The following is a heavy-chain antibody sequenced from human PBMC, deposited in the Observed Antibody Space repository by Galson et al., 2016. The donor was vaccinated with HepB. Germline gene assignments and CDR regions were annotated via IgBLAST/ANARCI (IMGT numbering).Heavy chain of an antibody. CDR2: LYGGGYGP. CDR1: GFIFSDYA. Sequence: SLRLSCAASGFIFSDYAMTWVRQAPGKGLEWVSSLYGGGYGPPYADSVKGRFTISRDNSKNTLYLQMNGLRVEATAVYYCAKDRGHEPPYYKDVWGNGTTVIVSS. J-gene: IGHJ6*03. CDR3: AKDRGHEPPYYKDV. V-gene: IGHV3-23*01. D-gene: IGHD3-16*01.